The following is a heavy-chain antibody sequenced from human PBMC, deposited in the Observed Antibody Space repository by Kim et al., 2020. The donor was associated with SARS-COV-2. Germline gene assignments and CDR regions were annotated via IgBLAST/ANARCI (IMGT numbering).Heavy chain of an antibody. D-gene: IGHD1-26*01. CDR3: ARGATQQLFDY. CDR1: GYSFTTYW. V-gene: IGHV5-51*01. CDR2: IYPGDSDT. J-gene: IGHJ4*02. Sequence: GESLKISCKGSGYSFTTYWIGWVRQMPGKGLEWMGIIYPGDSDTRYSPSFQGQVTISADKSISTAYLQWNSLKASGTAMYYCARGATQQLFDYWGQGTLVTVSS.